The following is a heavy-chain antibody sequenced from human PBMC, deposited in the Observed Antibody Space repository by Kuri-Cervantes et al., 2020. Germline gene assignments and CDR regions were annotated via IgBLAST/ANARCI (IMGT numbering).Heavy chain of an antibody. V-gene: IGHV4-61*02. CDR1: GGSISSGSYY. CDR2: IYTSGST. CDR3: ARERGTLRGDAFDL. Sequence: LRLSCTVSGGSISSGSYYWSWIRQPAGKGLEWIGRIYTSGSTNYNPSLKSRVTISVDTSKNQFSLKLSSVAATDTAVYFCARERGTLRGDAFDLWGQGTMVTVSS. D-gene: IGHD1-26*01. J-gene: IGHJ3*01.